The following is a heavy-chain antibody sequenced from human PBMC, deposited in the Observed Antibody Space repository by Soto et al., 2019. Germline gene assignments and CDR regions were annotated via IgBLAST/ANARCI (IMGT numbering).Heavy chain of an antibody. Sequence: GASVKASCKAPGDTFTSYYLNWVRQAPGQGLEWMGVINPHGGSTKYAQKFQGRITMTRDTSRSTVYMELSSLRSDDTAIYYCARSSGGNFGIIIEGSNWFDPWGQGTLVTVSS. D-gene: IGHD3-3*01. V-gene: IGHV1-46*01. J-gene: IGHJ5*02. CDR3: ARSSGGNFGIIIEGSNWFDP. CDR1: GDTFTSYY. CDR2: INPHGGST.